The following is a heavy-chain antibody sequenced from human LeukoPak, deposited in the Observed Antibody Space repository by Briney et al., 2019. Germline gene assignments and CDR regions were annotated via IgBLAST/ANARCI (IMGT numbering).Heavy chain of an antibody. Sequence: SETLSLTCTVSGGSMRSYYWTWIRQPPGKGLEWIGYIYYSGSTNYNPSLKSRVTISVDTSKNQFSLKLSSVTAADTAVYYCARVKSIAARPYYFDYWGQGTLVTVSS. CDR2: IYYSGST. V-gene: IGHV4-59*01. CDR1: GGSMRSYY. D-gene: IGHD6-6*01. J-gene: IGHJ4*02. CDR3: ARVKSIAARPYYFDY.